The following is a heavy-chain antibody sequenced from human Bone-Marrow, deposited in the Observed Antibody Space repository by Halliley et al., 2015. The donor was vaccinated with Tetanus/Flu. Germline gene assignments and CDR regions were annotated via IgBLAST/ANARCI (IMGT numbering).Heavy chain of an antibody. Sequence: SLRLSCAASGFTFSNSAMNWVRQAPGKGLEWVSAIYSSGSKSYADSLKGRFTISSDNSTNTVFHHLHSMRAEDTAVYYYARVAYNTRYVYLGGRGTLVSVSS. CDR3: ARVAYNTRYVYL. J-gene: IGHJ2*01. D-gene: IGHD3-16*01. CDR2: IYSSGSK. CDR1: GFTFSNSA. V-gene: IGHV3-53*01.